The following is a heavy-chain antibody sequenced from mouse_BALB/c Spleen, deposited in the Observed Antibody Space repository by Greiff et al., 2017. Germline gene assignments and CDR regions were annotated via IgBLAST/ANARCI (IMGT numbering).Heavy chain of an antibody. Sequence: EVQLQESGGGLVQPGGSLRLSCATSGFTFTDYYMSWVRQPPGKALEWLGFIRNKANGYTTEYSASVKGRFTISRDNSQSILYLQMNTLRAEDSATYYCARVYGYDLYFDVWGAGTTVTVSS. J-gene: IGHJ1*01. CDR2: IRNKANGYTT. D-gene: IGHD2-2*01. CDR3: ARVYGYDLYFDV. V-gene: IGHV7-3*02. CDR1: GFTFTDYY.